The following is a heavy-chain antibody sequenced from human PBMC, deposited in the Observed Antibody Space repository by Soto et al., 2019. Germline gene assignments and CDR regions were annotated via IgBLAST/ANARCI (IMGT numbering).Heavy chain of an antibody. CDR2: VSPKSGNT. J-gene: IGHJ1*01. V-gene: IGHV1-18*01. Sequence: QIQLAQSGAEVKKPGASVKVSCKASGYNFFDYGVSWVRQAPGQGLEWMGWVSPKSGNTDYARKVQSRVTMTTDTSTMTAYMELRGLRSDDTAVYYFARGRTVSSIGPLLVWGQGTLVSVSS. CDR1: GYNFFDYG. CDR3: ARGRTVSSIGPLLV. D-gene: IGHD1-1*01.